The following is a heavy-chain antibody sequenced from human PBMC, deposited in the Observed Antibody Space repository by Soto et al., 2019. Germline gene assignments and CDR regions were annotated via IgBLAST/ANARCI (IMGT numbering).Heavy chain of an antibody. CDR2: IRYDGSKK. CDR1: GFTFSNYD. D-gene: IGHD2-15*01. V-gene: IGHV3-33*01. J-gene: IGHJ4*02. Sequence: QVQLVESGGGVVQPGRSLRLSCAASGFTFSNYDMHWVRQAPGKGLEWVAVIRYDGSKKYYGDSVKGRFTISRDNSKNTLYLQMNSPRAEDTAVYYCARGSPESFDYWGQGTLVTVSS. CDR3: ARGSPESFDY.